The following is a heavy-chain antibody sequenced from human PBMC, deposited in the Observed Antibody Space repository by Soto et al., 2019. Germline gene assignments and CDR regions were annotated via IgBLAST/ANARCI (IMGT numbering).Heavy chain of an antibody. CDR3: ARGHSGSFLSDY. CDR2: ISAYNGNT. D-gene: IGHD1-26*01. V-gene: IGHV1-18*01. Sequence: ASVKVSCKASGYTFTSYGISWGRQAPGQGLEWMGWISAYNGNTNNAQKLQGSVTMTTEPSTSIAYMELRSLRSDGTAVYYCARGHSGSFLSDYWGQGTLVTVSS. J-gene: IGHJ4*02. CDR1: GYTFTSYG.